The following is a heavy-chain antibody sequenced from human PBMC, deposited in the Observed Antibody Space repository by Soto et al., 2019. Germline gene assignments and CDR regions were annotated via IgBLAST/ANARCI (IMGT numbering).Heavy chain of an antibody. V-gene: IGHV1-18*01. D-gene: IGHD2-15*01. CDR1: GYTFTSYG. J-gene: IGHJ5*02. CDR3: ARTPLAVTRNNPFDP. CDR2: ISAYNGNT. Sequence: QVQLVQSGAEVKKPGASVKVSCKASGYTFTSYGISWVRQAPGQGLEWMGWISAYNGNTNYAQKLQGRVTMTTDTSTITVYMELRSLRSDDTARNSLARTPLAVTRNNPFDPWGQGTLVTVSS.